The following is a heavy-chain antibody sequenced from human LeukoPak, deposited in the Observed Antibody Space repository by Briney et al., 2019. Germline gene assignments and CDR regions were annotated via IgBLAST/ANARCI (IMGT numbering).Heavy chain of an antibody. Sequence: GGSLRLSCAASGFTFKIYAMSWVRQVPGRGLEWVANIKQDGSEKYYVDSVKGRFTISRDNAKNSLYLQMNSLRAEDTAVYYCAREESLYSSGWYGYWGQGTLVTVSS. CDR1: GFTFKIYA. V-gene: IGHV3-7*01. J-gene: IGHJ4*02. CDR2: IKQDGSEK. D-gene: IGHD6-19*01. CDR3: AREESLYSSGWYGY.